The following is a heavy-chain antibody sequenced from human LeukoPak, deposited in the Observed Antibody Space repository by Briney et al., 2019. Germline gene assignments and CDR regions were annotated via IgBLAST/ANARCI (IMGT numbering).Heavy chain of an antibody. D-gene: IGHD2-15*01. Sequence: ASVKVSCKASGGTFSSYAISWVRQAPGQGLEWMGRIIPILGIANYAQKFQGRVTITADKSTSTAYMELSSLRSEDTAVYYCATLGYCSGGSCYSAGGMRSYYYYGMDVWGQGTTVTVSS. CDR1: GGTFSSYA. CDR2: IIPILGIA. J-gene: IGHJ6*02. CDR3: ATLGYCSGGSCYSAGGMRSYYYYGMDV. V-gene: IGHV1-69*04.